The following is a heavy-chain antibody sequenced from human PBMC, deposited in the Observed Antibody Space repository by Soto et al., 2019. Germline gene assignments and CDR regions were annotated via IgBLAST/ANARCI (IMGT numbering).Heavy chain of an antibody. V-gene: IGHV3-72*01. Sequence: EVQLAESGGGLVQPGGSRRLSCAASGFTFSDHYMDWVGRAPGKGLEWVGRSRDKVHSHTTEYAASVKGRFTISRGDSENSLYLQMNSLKTEDTAVYYCARGVVSTGYFDYWGQGTLVTVSS. CDR3: ARGVVSTGYFDY. D-gene: IGHD5-12*01. CDR1: GFTFSDHY. J-gene: IGHJ4*02. CDR2: SRDKVHSHTT.